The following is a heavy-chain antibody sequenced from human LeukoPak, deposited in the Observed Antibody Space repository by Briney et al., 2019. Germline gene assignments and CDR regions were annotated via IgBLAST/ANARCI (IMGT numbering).Heavy chain of an antibody. CDR3: TKCMIASGTCFFAS. V-gene: IGHV3-23*01. CDR2: ISGSGDNT. CDR1: GFTFKNYA. Sequence: PGGSLRLSCAASGFTFKNYAMTWVRQAPGKGLEWVSGISGSGDNTYYEDSDSVKGRFTISRDNPKNTLYLQMNSLGAEDTAIYYCTKCMIASGTCFFASWGQGTLVTVSS. D-gene: IGHD2-21*01. J-gene: IGHJ4*02.